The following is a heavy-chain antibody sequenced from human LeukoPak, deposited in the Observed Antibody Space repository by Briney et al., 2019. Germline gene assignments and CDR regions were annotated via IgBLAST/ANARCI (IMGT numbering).Heavy chain of an antibody. CDR1: GGSFSGYY. J-gene: IGHJ6*03. V-gene: IGHV4-34*01. CDR2: INHSGST. CDR3: ARSANYYYYMDV. Sequence: SETLSLTCAVYGGSFSGYYWSWIRQPPGKGLEWIGEINHSGSTNYNPSLKSRVTISVDTSKNQFSLKLSSVTAPDTAVYYCARSANYYYYMDVWGKGTTVTVSS.